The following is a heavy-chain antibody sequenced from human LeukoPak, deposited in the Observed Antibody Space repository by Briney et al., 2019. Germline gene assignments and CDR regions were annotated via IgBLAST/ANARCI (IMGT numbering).Heavy chain of an antibody. V-gene: IGHV3-48*03. CDR3: AELGITMIGGV. CDR1: AFTLSSYE. J-gene: IGHJ6*04. D-gene: IGHD3-10*02. Sequence: GGSMSPSCAASAFTLSSYEMNWVRQAEGKGLGWVSYISSSGSTIYYADSVKGRFTISRDNAKNSLYLQMNSLRAEDTAVYYCAELGITMIGGVWGKGTTVTISS. CDR2: ISSSGSTI.